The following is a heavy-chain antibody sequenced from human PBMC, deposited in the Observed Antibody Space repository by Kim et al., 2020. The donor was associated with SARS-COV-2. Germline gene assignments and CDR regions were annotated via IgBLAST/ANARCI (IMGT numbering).Heavy chain of an antibody. J-gene: IGHJ4*02. CDR3: TTKHRMGFGKDY. D-gene: IGHD3-10*01. CDR2: IKSKTDGGTT. Sequence: GGSLRLSCAASGFTFSNAWMSWVRQAPGKGLEWVGRIKSKTDGGTTDYAAPVKGRFTISRDDSKNTLYLQMNSLKTEDTAVYYCTTKHRMGFGKDYWGQGTLVTVSS. CDR1: GFTFSNAW. V-gene: IGHV3-15*01.